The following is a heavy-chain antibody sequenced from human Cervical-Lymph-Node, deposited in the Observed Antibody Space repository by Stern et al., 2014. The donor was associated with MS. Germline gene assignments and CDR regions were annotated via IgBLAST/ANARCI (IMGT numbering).Heavy chain of an antibody. CDR3: AHRRDGYSYFDY. Sequence: QVTLKESGPTLVKPTQTLTLTCTFSGFSLSSSPVAVGWIRQPPGEALDWLALIYWNYDTRYSPSLKNRLTVTKGSSKNQVVLTMTNMDPVDTATYYCAHRRDGYSYFDYWGQGSLVTVSP. CDR1: GFSLSSSPVA. V-gene: IGHV2-5*01. CDR2: IYWNYDT. J-gene: IGHJ4*02. D-gene: IGHD3-22*01.